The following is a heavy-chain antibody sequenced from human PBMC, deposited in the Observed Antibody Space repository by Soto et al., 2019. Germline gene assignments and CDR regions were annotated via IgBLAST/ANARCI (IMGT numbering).Heavy chain of an antibody. V-gene: IGHV1-69*01. Sequence: QVQLVQSGAEVQKPGSSVKVSCKASGGTFSSYAISWVRQAPGQGLEWMGGIIPIFGTANYAQKFQGRVTITADESTSTAYMELSSLRSEDTAVYYCARVLKGYYDSSGYAFDIWGQGIMVTVSS. J-gene: IGHJ3*02. CDR1: GGTFSSYA. CDR2: IIPIFGTA. CDR3: ARVLKGYYDSSGYAFDI. D-gene: IGHD3-22*01.